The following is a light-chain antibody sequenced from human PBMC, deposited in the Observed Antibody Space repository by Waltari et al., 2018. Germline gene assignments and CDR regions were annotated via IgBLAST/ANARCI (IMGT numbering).Light chain of an antibody. Sequence: QSALTQPASVSGSPGQSITISCTGTRSDVGGFNHVSWYQQHPGKAPKLMIYDVSNRPSGVSNRFSGSKSGNTASLTISGLQAEDEADYYCSSYTSSSTYVFGTGTKVTVL. J-gene: IGLJ1*01. CDR1: RSDVGGFNH. CDR3: SSYTSSSTYV. V-gene: IGLV2-14*01. CDR2: DVS.